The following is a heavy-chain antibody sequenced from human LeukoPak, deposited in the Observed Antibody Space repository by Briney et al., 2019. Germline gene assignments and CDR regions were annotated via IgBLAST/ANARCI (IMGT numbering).Heavy chain of an antibody. J-gene: IGHJ3*02. D-gene: IGHD3-22*01. CDR1: GASISSSNW. CDR2: IYHSGRT. Sequence: SETLSLTCAVSGASISSSNWWNWVRQPPGKGLEWVGEIYHSGRTNYNPSLKSRLTISIDKSKNQFSLKLTSVTAADTAVYYCARDQTSSYYESGGSKGDRAFDIWGQGTMVTVSS. V-gene: IGHV4-4*02. CDR3: ARDQTSSYYESGGSKGDRAFDI.